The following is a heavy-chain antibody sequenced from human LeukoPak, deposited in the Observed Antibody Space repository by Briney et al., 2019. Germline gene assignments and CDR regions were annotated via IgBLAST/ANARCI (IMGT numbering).Heavy chain of an antibody. D-gene: IGHD3-9*01. J-gene: IGHJ5*02. CDR3: AKMRYYDILTGYLNCFDP. Sequence: GGSLRLSCAASAFTFDDYAMSWVRQAPGKGLEWVSIISSSGTDTDYADSVKGRFIISRDNSNNTLYLQMKSLRAEDTAIYYCAKMRYYDILTGYLNCFDPWGQGTLVSVSS. CDR1: AFTFDDYA. CDR2: ISSSGTDT. V-gene: IGHV3-23*01.